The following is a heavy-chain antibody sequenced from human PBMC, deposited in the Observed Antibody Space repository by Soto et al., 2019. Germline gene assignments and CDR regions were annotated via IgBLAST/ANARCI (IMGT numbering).Heavy chain of an antibody. CDR3: ARGNGSGSYYKRFQPIDY. CDR1: GGSISSYY. CDR2: IYYSGST. Sequence: SETLSLTCTVSGGSISSYYWSWIRQPPGKGLEWIGYIYYSGSTNYSPSLKSRVTISVDTSKNQFSLKLSSVTAADTAVYYCARGNGSGSYYKRFQPIDYWGQGTLVTVSS. J-gene: IGHJ4*02. D-gene: IGHD3-10*01. V-gene: IGHV4-59*01.